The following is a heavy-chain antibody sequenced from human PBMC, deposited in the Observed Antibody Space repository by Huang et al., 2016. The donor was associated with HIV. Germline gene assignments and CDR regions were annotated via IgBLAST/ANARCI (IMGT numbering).Heavy chain of an antibody. D-gene: IGHD3-22*01. V-gene: IGHV1-8*03. CDR2: MNPKWGNT. Sequence: QVQLVQSGAEVKKPGASVKVSCTASGFNFTNYVNWVRQASVQGLEWMGWMNPKWGNTGYAQKCQGRVTITRNTSITTAYMELRSLRSEDTAVYYCARARGFLYDSTGYYSRYYFDSWGQGTLVTISS. CDR3: ARARGFLYDSTGYYSRYYFDS. CDR1: GFNFTNYV. J-gene: IGHJ4*02.